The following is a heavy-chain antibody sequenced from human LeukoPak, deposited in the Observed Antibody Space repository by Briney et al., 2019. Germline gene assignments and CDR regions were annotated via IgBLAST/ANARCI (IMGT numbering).Heavy chain of an antibody. CDR1: GFTFTAYY. Sequence: ASVKVSCKASGFTFTAYYMHWVRQAPGQRLEWMGWINPNRGGTNYAQKFQGRVTMTRDTSISTAYMGLSRLRSDDTAVYYCARDSSGWYYFDYWGQGTLVTVSS. V-gene: IGHV1-2*02. CDR2: INPNRGGT. CDR3: ARDSSGWYYFDY. J-gene: IGHJ4*02. D-gene: IGHD6-19*01.